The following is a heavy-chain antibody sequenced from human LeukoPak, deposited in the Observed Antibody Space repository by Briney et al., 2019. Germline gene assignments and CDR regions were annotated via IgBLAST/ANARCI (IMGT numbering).Heavy chain of an antibody. CDR2: ISGSGGST. CDR1: GFTFSSYS. V-gene: IGHV3-23*01. D-gene: IGHD1-26*01. CDR3: AKARKSGRWEPPTHDY. J-gene: IGHJ4*02. Sequence: GGSLRLSCAASGFTFSSYSMNWVRQAPGKGLEWVSAISGSGGSTYYADSVKGRFTISRDNSKNTLYLQMNSLRAEDTAVYYCAKARKSGRWEPPTHDYWGQGTLVTVSS.